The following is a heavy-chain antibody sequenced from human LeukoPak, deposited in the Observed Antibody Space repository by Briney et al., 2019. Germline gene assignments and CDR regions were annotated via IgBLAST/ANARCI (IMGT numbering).Heavy chain of an antibody. Sequence: SGGSLRLSCAASGFTVSSNDMSWVRQAPGKGLEWVSTINDRGTGTYYADSVKGRFTISRDNSKNTLSLQMNSLRAEDTAVYYCAKGLKTTVGPYMGYHYYMDVWGKGTTVTVSS. V-gene: IGHV3-23*01. CDR2: INDRGTGT. CDR1: GFTVSSND. J-gene: IGHJ6*03. D-gene: IGHD1-1*01. CDR3: AKGLKTTVGPYMGYHYYMDV.